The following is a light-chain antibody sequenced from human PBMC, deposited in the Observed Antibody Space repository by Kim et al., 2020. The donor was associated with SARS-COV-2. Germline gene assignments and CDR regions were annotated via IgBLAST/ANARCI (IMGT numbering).Light chain of an antibody. CDR2: DAS. CDR1: QGISNY. CDR3: QNYYSAPYT. J-gene: IGKJ2*01. V-gene: IGKV1-27*01. Sequence: SASVGDRGTITCRASQGISNYLAWYQQKPGNIPKLLIYDASTLQSGVPSRFSGSGSGTDFTLTISSLQPEDVATYYCQNYYSAPYTFGQGTKLEI.